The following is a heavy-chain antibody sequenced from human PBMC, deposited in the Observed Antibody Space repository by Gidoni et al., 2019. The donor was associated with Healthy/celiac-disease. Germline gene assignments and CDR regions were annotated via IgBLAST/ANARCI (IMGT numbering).Heavy chain of an antibody. V-gene: IGHV3-23*01. Sequence: EVLLLESGRGLVQPAGSLTLSCSASASAVSSTAMSWVCQAPGKGLEWVSAIGGSGGSTYYEDSVKGRFTISRDNSKNTLYLQMNSLRAEDTAVYYCAKRVAVIGYYYYYGMDVWGQGTTVTVSS. CDR2: IGGSGGST. D-gene: IGHD6-19*01. J-gene: IGHJ6*02. CDR1: ASAVSSTA. CDR3: AKRVAVIGYYYYYGMDV.